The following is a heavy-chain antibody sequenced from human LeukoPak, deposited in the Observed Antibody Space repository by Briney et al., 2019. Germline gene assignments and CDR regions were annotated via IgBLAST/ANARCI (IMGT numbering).Heavy chain of an antibody. J-gene: IGHJ4*02. D-gene: IGHD6-19*01. CDR2: IIPIFGTA. CDR3: ATKGADSSGWYWYFDY. V-gene: IGHV1-69*05. CDR1: GGTFSSYA. Sequence: ASVKVPCKASGGTFSSYAISWVRQAPGQGLEWMGRIIPIFGTANYAQKFQGRVTITTDESTSTAYMELSSLRSEDTAVYYCATKGADSSGWYWYFDYWGQGTLVTVSS.